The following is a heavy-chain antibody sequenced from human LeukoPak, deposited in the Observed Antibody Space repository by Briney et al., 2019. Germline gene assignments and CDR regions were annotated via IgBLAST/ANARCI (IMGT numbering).Heavy chain of an antibody. CDR2: ISWEGGRL. D-gene: IGHD1-26*01. J-gene: IGHJ4*02. Sequence: GGSLRLSCAASGFTFDDYGMSWVRQGPGKGLEWVAGISWEGGRLGDAVSVKGRFTISRDNAKNSLYLQMNSRRAEDTALYSSARGKQVGATTFDYWGQGTLVTVSS. CDR1: GFTFDDYG. V-gene: IGHV3-20*04. CDR3: ARGKQVGATTFDY.